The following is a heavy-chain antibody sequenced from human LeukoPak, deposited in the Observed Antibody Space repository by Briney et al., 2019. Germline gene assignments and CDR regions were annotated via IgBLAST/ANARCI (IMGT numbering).Heavy chain of an antibody. D-gene: IGHD3-10*01. CDR2: INPSGGST. CDR3: ARDSRRIITMVRGAQMLGNAFDI. V-gene: IGHV1-46*01. CDR1: GYTFTNYW. J-gene: IGHJ3*02. Sequence: ASVKVSCKASGYTFTNYWIYWVRQAPGQGLEWMGIINPSGGSTNYAQRFQGRATMTRDTSTNTVYMDLSSLRSEDTAVYYCARDSRRIITMVRGAQMLGNAFDIWGQGTMVTVSS.